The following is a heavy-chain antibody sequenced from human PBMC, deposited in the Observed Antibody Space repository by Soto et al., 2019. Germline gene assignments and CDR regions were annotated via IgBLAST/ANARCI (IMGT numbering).Heavy chain of an antibody. D-gene: IGHD1-1*01. CDR1: GYSFTSYC. J-gene: IGHJ6*02. Sequence: GESLKISCKGSGYSFTSYCIGWVRQMPWKGLEWMGIIYPCDSDTRYSPSFQGQVTISADKSISTAYLQWSSLKASDTAMYYCARQPPLNWKTYYYYGMDVWGPGTTMTVYS. CDR3: ARQPPLNWKTYYYYGMDV. CDR2: IYPCDSDT. V-gene: IGHV5-51*01.